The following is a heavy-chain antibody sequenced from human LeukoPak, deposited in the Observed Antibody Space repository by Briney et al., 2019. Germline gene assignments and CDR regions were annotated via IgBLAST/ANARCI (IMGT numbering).Heavy chain of an antibody. V-gene: IGHV4-34*01. CDR3: ARGKRGYSSSWYDY. CDR1: GGSFSGYY. D-gene: IGHD6-13*01. CDR2: INHSGST. J-gene: IGHJ4*02. Sequence: SETLSLTCAVYGGSFSGYYWSWVRQPPGKGLEWIGEINHSGSTNYNPSLKNRVTISVDTSKNQFSLKLSSVTAADTAVYYCARGKRGYSSSWYDYWGQGTLVTVSS.